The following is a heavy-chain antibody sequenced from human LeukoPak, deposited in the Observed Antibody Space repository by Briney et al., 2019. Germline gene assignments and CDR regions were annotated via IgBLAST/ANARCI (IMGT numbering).Heavy chain of an antibody. V-gene: IGHV3-53*01. CDR2: IYSGGST. J-gene: IGHJ4*02. CDR1: GFTFSSYA. D-gene: IGHD6-13*01. Sequence: GGSLRLSCAASGFTFSSYAMSWVRQAPGKGLEWVSVIYSGGSTYYADSVKGRFTISRDNSKNTLYLQMNSLRAEDTAVYYCARDGPGSSSHYWGQGTLVTVSS. CDR3: ARDGPGSSSHY.